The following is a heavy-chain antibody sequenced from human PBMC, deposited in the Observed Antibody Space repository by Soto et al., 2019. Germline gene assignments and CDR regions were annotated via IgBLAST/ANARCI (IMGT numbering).Heavy chain of an antibody. CDR1: GFTFSSYG. J-gene: IGHJ4*02. CDR2: IWYDGSNK. D-gene: IGHD3-22*01. Sequence: QVQLVESGGGVVQPGRSLRLSCAASGFTFSSYGMHWVRQAPGKGLEWVAVIWYDGSNKYYADSVKGRFTISRDNSKNTLYVQMNCLRAEDTAVYYCARDPTRDSSGYWVYFDYWGQGTLVTVSS. CDR3: ARDPTRDSSGYWVYFDY. V-gene: IGHV3-33*01.